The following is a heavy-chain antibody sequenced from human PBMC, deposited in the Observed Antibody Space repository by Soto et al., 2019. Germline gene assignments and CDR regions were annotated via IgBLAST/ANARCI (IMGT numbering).Heavy chain of an antibody. CDR3: ARLVDSWGEPHYFDS. V-gene: IGHV5-51*01. CDR2: IYPGDSET. CDR1: VYIFTSNW. Sequence: GESLKISCQASVYIFTSNWIGWVRQMPGKGLEWMGIIYPGDSETRYGPSFQGRVTISADRSLNTVYLQWTSLKVSDTAMYYCARLVDSWGEPHYFDSWGQGTMVTVSS. D-gene: IGHD3-16*01. J-gene: IGHJ4*02.